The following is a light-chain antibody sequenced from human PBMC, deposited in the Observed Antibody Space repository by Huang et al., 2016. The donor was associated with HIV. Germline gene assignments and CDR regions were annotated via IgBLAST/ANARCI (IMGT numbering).Light chain of an antibody. Sequence: EIVLTQSPATLSLSPGERAALSCRATQSINNNLAWYQQNPCQSPRLLIYGAATRATGIPARFRGSGSGTEFTLTISSLQSEDFAVYYCQQYNNWPPLLTFGGGTKVEIK. CDR3: QQYNNWPPLLT. V-gene: IGKV3-15*01. CDR2: GAA. J-gene: IGKJ4*01. CDR1: QSINNN.